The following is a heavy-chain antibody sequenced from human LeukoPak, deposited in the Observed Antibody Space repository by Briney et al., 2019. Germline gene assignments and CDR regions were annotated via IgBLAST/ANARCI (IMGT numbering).Heavy chain of an antibody. CDR2: IYYSGST. Sequence: PSETLSLTCAVSGGSISNYYWSWIRQTPGKGLEWIGNIYYSGSTNYNPSLKSRVTISQDTSKNQFSLKLSSVAAADTAIYYCARESGYNYHYFDPWGQGALVTVSS. D-gene: IGHD5-18*01. V-gene: IGHV4-59*12. J-gene: IGHJ5*02. CDR3: ARESGYNYHYFDP. CDR1: GGSISNYY.